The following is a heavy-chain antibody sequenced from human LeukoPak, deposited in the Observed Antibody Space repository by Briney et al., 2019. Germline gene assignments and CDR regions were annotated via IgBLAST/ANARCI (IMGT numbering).Heavy chain of an antibody. CDR1: GFTFDDYA. CDR2: ISWNSGSI. V-gene: IGHV3-9*03. CDR3: AKEKAGAFDI. Sequence: PGRSLRLSCEASGFTFDDYAMNWVRQAPGKGLEWVSGISWNSGSIGYADSVRGRFTISRDNAKNSLYLQMNNLRAEDMALYYCAKEKAGAFDIWAQGTMVTVSS. J-gene: IGHJ3*02.